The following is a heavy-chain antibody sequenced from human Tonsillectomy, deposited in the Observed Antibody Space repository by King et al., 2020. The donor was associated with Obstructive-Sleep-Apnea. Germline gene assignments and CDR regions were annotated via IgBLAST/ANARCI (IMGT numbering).Heavy chain of an antibody. CDR3: ASDNYYYVMDV. CDR2: ISSSSSYI. J-gene: IGHJ6*02. CDR1: GFTFSSYN. V-gene: IGHV3-21*01. Sequence: VQLVESGGGLVKPGGSLRLSCAASGFTFSSYNMNRVRQAPGKGLEWVSSISSSSSYIYYADSVKGRFTISRDNAKNSLYLQMNSLTAEDTAVYYCASDNYYYVMDVWGQGTTVTVSS.